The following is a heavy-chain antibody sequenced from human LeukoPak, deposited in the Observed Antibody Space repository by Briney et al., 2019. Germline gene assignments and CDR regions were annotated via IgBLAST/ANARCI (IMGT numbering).Heavy chain of an antibody. CDR1: GYTFTGYY. CDR3: ARTTYCSSTSCRKGFDY. CDR2: INPNSGGT. V-gene: IGHV1-2*02. J-gene: IGHJ4*02. D-gene: IGHD2-2*01. Sequence: ASVKVSCKASGYTFTGYYMHWVRQAPGQGLEWMGWINPNSGGTNYAQKFQGRVTMTRDTSISTAYMELSRLRSDDTAVYYCARTTYCSSTSCRKGFDYWDQGTLVTVSS.